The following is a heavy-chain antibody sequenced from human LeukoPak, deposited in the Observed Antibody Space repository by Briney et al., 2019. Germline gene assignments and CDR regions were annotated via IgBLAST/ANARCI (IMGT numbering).Heavy chain of an antibody. V-gene: IGHV4-59*12. J-gene: IGHJ3*02. Sequence: SETLSLTCTISGGSISNYYWSWIRQPPGKGLEWIGNIFYSGSTYYSPSLRSRVTISLDTSRNQFSLKLNSVTAADTAVYYCAKSNGYGLVDIWGQGTMVTVSS. CDR3: AKSNGYGLVDI. D-gene: IGHD3-10*01. CDR1: GGSISNYY. CDR2: IFYSGST.